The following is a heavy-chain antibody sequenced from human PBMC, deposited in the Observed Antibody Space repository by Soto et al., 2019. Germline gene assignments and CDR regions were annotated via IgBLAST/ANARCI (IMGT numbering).Heavy chain of an antibody. V-gene: IGHV4-39*01. Sequence: ASETLSLTCTVSGGSITNNNYYWGWIRQPPGKGLEWIGSIYYGGNTYYSPSLKSRVTISVDTSRNQFSLNLSSVTAADTAVYYCARCHQRGYSYGYSDYWGRGTLVTVSS. CDR3: ARCHQRGYSYGYSDY. D-gene: IGHD5-18*01. J-gene: IGHJ4*02. CDR2: IYYGGNT. CDR1: GGSITNNNYY.